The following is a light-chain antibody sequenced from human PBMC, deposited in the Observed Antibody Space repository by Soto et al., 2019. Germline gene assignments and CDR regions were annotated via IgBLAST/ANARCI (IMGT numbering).Light chain of an antibody. CDR3: AQYGTAPLMYT. Sequence: ESVLTQSPGSLSLSPGETATLSCRASQSIINNYLAWYQQKPGQAPRLLIYGASIRATAVPDRFSGSGSGTDFTLIITRLEAEDLAGYYGAQYGTAPLMYTFGQGTKLGVK. V-gene: IGKV3-20*01. J-gene: IGKJ2*01. CDR2: GAS. CDR1: QSIINNY.